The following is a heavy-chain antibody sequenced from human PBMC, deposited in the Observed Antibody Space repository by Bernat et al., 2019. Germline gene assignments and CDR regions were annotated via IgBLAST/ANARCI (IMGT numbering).Heavy chain of an antibody. CDR3: ARVDILTGYYTDY. CDR1: GFTFSSYA. CDR2: ISSNGGST. V-gene: IGHV3-64*01. D-gene: IGHD3-9*01. J-gene: IGHJ4*02. Sequence: EVQLVESGGGLVQPGGSLRLSCAASGFTFSSYAMHWVRQAPGKGLEYVSAISSNGGSTYYANSVKGRFTISRDNSKNTLYLQMGSLRAEDMAVYYCARVDILTGYYTDYWGQGTLVTVSS.